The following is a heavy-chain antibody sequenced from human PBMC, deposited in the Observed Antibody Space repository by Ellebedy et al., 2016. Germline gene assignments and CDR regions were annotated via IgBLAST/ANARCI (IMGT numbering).Heavy chain of an antibody. V-gene: IGHV1-18*04. CDR1: GYTFTSYG. CDR2: ISAYNGNT. CDR3: ATDLWVAVAGTVDY. Sequence: ASVKVSCKASGYTFTSYGISWVRQAPGQGLEWMGWISAYNGNTNYAQKFQGRVTITADKSTSTAYMELSSLRSEDTAVYYCATDLWVAVAGTVDYWGQGTLVTVSS. D-gene: IGHD6-19*01. J-gene: IGHJ4*02.